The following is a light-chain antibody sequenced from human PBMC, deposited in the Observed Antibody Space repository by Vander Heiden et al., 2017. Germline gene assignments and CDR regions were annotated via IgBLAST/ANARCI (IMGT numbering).Light chain of an antibody. Sequence: QSVLTQPPSVSGAPGQRVTISCTGSSSNIGATYDVHWYQQFPGTAPKLLIYKNINRPSGVPDRFSGSKSGSSASLAITGLQAEDEADYYCQSYDRSLTAWVFGGGTKLTVL. CDR2: KNI. J-gene: IGLJ3*02. V-gene: IGLV1-40*01. CDR3: QSYDRSLTAWV. CDR1: SSNIGATYD.